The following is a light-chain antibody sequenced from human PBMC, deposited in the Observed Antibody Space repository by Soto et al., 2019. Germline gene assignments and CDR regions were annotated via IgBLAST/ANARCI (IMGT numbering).Light chain of an antibody. CDR2: DVS. Sequence: QSALTQPRSVSGSPGQSVTISCTGTSSDVGGYNYVSWYQQHPGKAPKLMIYDVSKRPSGAPDRFSGSKSGNTASLTISGLQAEDEADYYCCSYAGSYTPNWVFGGGTKLTVL. CDR3: CSYAGSYTPNWV. CDR1: SSDVGGYNY. V-gene: IGLV2-11*01. J-gene: IGLJ3*02.